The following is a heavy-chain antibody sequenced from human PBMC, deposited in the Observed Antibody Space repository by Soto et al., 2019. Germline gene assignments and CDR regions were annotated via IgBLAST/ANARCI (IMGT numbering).Heavy chain of an antibody. Sequence: SGPTLVKPTQTLTLTCTFSGFSLSTSGMCVSWIRQPPGKALEWLALIDWDDDKYYSTSLKTRLTISKDTSKNQVVLTMTNMDPVDTATYYCARIRASSDFYGLYYYYGMDVWGQGTTVTVSS. D-gene: IGHD3-10*01. CDR3: ARIRASSDFYGLYYYYGMDV. CDR2: IDWDDDK. V-gene: IGHV2-70*01. J-gene: IGHJ6*02. CDR1: GFSLSTSGMC.